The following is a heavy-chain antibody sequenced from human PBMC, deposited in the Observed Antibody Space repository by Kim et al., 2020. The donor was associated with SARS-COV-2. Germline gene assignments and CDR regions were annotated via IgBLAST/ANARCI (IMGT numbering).Heavy chain of an antibody. CDR3: AILLTNYPRD. V-gene: IGHV4-38-2*02. J-gene: IGHJ4*02. Sequence: SETLSLTCTVSAYSISSGSFWGWIRQPPGKRLEWVGSFYHSGNTYYNPFLKSRVTISEDTSKNQFSLKLTSVTAADTAVYYCAILLTNYPRDWGQGTLVT. CDR1: AYSISSGSF. CDR2: FYHSGNT. D-gene: IGHD1-7*01.